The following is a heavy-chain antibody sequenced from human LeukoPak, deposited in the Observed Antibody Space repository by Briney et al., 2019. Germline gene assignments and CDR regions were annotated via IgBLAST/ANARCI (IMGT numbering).Heavy chain of an antibody. CDR3: ARHSAYYGSGSYYYYYYMDV. CDR2: IYPGDSDT. Sequence: GESLKISCKGSGYSFTSYWIGWVRQMPGKGLEWMGIIYPGDSDTRYSPSFQGQVTISADKSISTAYLQWSSLKASGTAMYYCARHSAYYGSGSYYYYYYMDVWGKGTTVTVSS. D-gene: IGHD3-10*01. CDR1: GYSFTSYW. J-gene: IGHJ6*03. V-gene: IGHV5-51*01.